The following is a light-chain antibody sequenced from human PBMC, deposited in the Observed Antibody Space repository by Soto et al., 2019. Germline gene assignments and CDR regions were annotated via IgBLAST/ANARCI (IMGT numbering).Light chain of an antibody. CDR2: GAS. J-gene: IGKJ2*01. CDR3: QQYNKFRYT. V-gene: IGKV3-15*01. Sequence: EIVMTQSPATLSVSPGERATLSCRASQSVSSNLAWYQQKPGQAPRLLIYGASTRATGIPARFSGSGSGTEFTLTIRSLQSEDFAVYYCQQYNKFRYTFGQGTKLEIK. CDR1: QSVSSN.